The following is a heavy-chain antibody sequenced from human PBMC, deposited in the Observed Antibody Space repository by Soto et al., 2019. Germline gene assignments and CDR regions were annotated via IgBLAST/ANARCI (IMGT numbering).Heavy chain of an antibody. D-gene: IGHD2-2*01. V-gene: IGHV1-46*01. Sequence: QVQLVQSGAEVKKPGASVKLSCKTSGYTFSNYYINWVRQAPGQGLQWMGRINPSGGSTRYAQKFQGRVPMTRVTSTSTVYMDLSSLTSEDTAVYFCARSQEVVVVPAAPIDYWGQGPLVTVSS. CDR1: GYTFSNYY. CDR2: INPSGGST. CDR3: ARSQEVVVVPAAPIDY. J-gene: IGHJ4*02.